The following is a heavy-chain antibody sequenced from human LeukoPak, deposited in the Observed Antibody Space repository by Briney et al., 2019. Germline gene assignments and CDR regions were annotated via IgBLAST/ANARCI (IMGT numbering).Heavy chain of an antibody. CDR1: GGSISSYY. J-gene: IGHJ3*02. V-gene: IGHV4-59*08. CDR3: ARLVGYAFDI. CDR2: IYYSGST. Sequence: LETLSLTCTVSGGSISSYYWSWIRQPPGKGLEWIGYIYYSGSTNYNPSLKSRVTISVDTSKNQFSLKLSSVTAADTAVYYCARLVGYAFDIWGQGTMVTVSS. D-gene: IGHD2-2*01.